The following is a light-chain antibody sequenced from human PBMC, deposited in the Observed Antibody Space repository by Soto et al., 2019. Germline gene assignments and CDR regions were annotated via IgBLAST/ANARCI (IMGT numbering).Light chain of an antibody. Sequence: QSALTQPASVSGSPGQTITISCTGTSSDVGGYNYVSWYQQHPGKAPKFMIYDVSNRHSGVSNRFSGSKSGNTASLTISGHQAEDEADYYCCSYTSSSTVVFGGGTKLTVL. CDR2: DVS. V-gene: IGLV2-14*01. CDR1: SSDVGGYNY. J-gene: IGLJ2*01. CDR3: CSYTSSSTVV.